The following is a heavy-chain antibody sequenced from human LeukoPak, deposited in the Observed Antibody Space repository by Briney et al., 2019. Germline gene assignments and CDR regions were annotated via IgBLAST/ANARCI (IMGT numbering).Heavy chain of an antibody. CDR1: GGSFSGYY. V-gene: IGHV4-34*01. CDR3: ARGRVAAAGFYYYYYGMDV. J-gene: IGHJ6*02. CDR2: INHSGST. Sequence: SETLSLTCAVYGGSFSGYYWGWIRQPPGKRLEWIGEINHSGSTNYNPSLNSRVTISVDTSKNQFSLTLSSVTAADTAVYYCARGRVAAAGFYYYYYGMDVWGQGTTVTVSS. D-gene: IGHD6-13*01.